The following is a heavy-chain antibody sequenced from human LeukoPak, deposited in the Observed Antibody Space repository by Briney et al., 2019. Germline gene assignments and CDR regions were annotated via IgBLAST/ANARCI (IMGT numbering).Heavy chain of an antibody. CDR1: EFSVSDSY. D-gene: IGHD6-13*01. Sequence: GSLRLSCAASEFSVSDSYMSWVRQAPGKGLEWVSYISSSSSTIYYADSVKGRFTISRDNAKNSLYLQMNSLRAEDTAVYYCARGYRIAAAVYYFDYWGQGTLVTVSS. V-gene: IGHV3-48*04. CDR3: ARGYRIAAAVYYFDY. J-gene: IGHJ4*02. CDR2: ISSSSSTI.